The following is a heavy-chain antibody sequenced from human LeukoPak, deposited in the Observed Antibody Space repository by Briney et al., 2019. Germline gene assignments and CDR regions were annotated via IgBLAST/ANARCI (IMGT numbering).Heavy chain of an antibody. CDR1: GGTFSSYA. CDR2: IIPIFGTA. Sequence: SVKVSCKASGGTFSSYAISWVRQAPGQGLEWMGRIIPIFGTANYAQKFQGRVTITTDESTSTAYMELSSLRSEDTAVYYCARITYDFWSGYYMPDDPWGQGTLVTVSS. D-gene: IGHD3-3*01. J-gene: IGHJ5*02. V-gene: IGHV1-69*05. CDR3: ARITYDFWSGYYMPDDP.